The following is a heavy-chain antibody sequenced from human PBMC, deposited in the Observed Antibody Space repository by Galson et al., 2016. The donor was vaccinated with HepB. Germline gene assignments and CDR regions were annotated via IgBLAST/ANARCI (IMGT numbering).Heavy chain of an antibody. Sequence: TLSLTCTVSGGSISSASHFWSWVRQPAGKGLEWIWQSYMSGVTIYNPSLESRVTLSIDTSSNQFSLSLTSVTTADTAVYYCARVREAKNWLDPWGQGTLVTVSS. V-gene: IGHV4-61*09. CDR2: SYMSGVT. CDR3: ARVREAKNWLDP. CDR1: GGSISSASHF. J-gene: IGHJ5*02.